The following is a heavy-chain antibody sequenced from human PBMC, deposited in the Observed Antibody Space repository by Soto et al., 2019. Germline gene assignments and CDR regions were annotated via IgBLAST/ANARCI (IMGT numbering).Heavy chain of an antibody. CDR1: GFTFSDYY. J-gene: IGHJ6*03. D-gene: IGHD6-19*01. CDR3: ATRLTQLGSSGGYGALDYYYYYYMDV. Sequence: QVQLVESGGGLVKPGGSLRLSCAASGFTFSDYYMSWIRQAPGKGLEWVSYISSSGSTIYYADSVKGRFTISRDNAKNSLYLQMNSLRAEDTAVYYCATRLTQLGSSGGYGALDYYYYYYMDVWGKGTTVTVSS. V-gene: IGHV3-11*01. CDR2: ISSSGSTI.